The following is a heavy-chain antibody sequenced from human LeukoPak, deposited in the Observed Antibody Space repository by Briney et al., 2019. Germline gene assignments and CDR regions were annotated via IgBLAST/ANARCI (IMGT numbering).Heavy chain of an antibody. Sequence: GGSLRLSCAASGFTFSTYWMNWYRQAPGKGLEWVGNINQDASEINYVDSVRGRFTISRDNAKNSLHLQMNSLRAEDTAVYYCATDRDDSDWQKRFDSWGQGTLVTVSS. CDR3: ATDRDDSDWQKRFDS. CDR1: GFTFSTYW. V-gene: IGHV3-7*01. CDR2: INQDASEI. D-gene: IGHD2-21*02. J-gene: IGHJ4*02.